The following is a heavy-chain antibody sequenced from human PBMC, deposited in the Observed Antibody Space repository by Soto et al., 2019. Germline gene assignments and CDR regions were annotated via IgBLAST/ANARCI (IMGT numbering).Heavy chain of an antibody. J-gene: IGHJ2*01. V-gene: IGHV1-69*02. CDR1: GGTFSSYT. CDR3: AHGATRWYFDL. D-gene: IGHD3-16*01. Sequence: SVKVSCKASGGTFSSYTISWVRQAPGQGLEWMGRIIPILGIANYAQKFQGRVTITADKSTSTAYMELSSLRSEDTAVYYCAHGATRWYFDLWGRGTLVTVSS. CDR2: IIPILGIA.